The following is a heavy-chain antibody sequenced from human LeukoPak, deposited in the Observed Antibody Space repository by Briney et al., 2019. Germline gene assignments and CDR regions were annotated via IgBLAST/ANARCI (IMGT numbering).Heavy chain of an antibody. D-gene: IGHD4-17*01. V-gene: IGHV3-9*01. CDR2: ISWNSGSI. CDR1: GFTFDDYA. CDR3: AKAPLTGSSYGCLDY. J-gene: IGHJ4*02. Sequence: PGGSLRLSCAASGFTFDDYAMHWVRQAPGKGLEWVSGISWNSGSIGYADSVKGRFTISRDNAENSLYLQMNSLRAEDTALYYCAKAPLTGSSYGCLDYWGQGTLVTVSS.